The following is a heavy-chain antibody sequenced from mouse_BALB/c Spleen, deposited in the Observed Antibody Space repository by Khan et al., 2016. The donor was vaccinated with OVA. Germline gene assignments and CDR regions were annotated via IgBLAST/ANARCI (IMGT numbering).Heavy chain of an antibody. Sequence: DVQLQESGPGLVKPSQSLALTCTVSGSSIPSDYAWNWIRQFPGSKLEWMGYIRNSGNTSYNPSLKSRITITRDTSKNQFFLQLNSVTTEDTAKYYCARDGNWYFDVWGAGTTVTVSS. CDR3: ARDGNWYFDV. D-gene: IGHD2-1*01. CDR2: IRNSGNT. CDR1: GSSIPSDYA. J-gene: IGHJ1*01. V-gene: IGHV3-2*02.